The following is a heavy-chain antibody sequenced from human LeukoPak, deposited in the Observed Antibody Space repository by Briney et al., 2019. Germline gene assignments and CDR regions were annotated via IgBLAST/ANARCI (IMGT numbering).Heavy chain of an antibody. V-gene: IGHV4-34*01. J-gene: IGHJ5*02. CDR3: ARGFEGSGSLKYSHLGFDP. Sequence: SETLSLTCAVYDGSFSGYYWSWIRQPPGKGLEWIGEINHSGSTNYNPSLKSRVTISVDTSKNQFSLKLSSVTAADTAVYYCARGFEGSGSLKYSHLGFDPWGQGTLVTVSS. CDR1: DGSFSGYY. D-gene: IGHD3-10*01. CDR2: INHSGST.